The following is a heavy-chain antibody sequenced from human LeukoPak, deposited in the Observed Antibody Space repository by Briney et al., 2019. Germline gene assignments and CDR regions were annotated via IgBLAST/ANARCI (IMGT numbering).Heavy chain of an antibody. Sequence: PGGSLRLSCTGSGFTFGHYALAWVRQAPGKGLEWLGFIRSQAYGGTIEYAASVKDRFSISRDNSKSIADLQINSLKTEDTAVYYCARGGDFGVPAPLGIDAFDIWGQGTMVTVSS. D-gene: IGHD2-2*01. J-gene: IGHJ3*02. V-gene: IGHV3-49*04. CDR2: IRSQAYGGTI. CDR1: GFTFGHYA. CDR3: ARGGDFGVPAPLGIDAFDI.